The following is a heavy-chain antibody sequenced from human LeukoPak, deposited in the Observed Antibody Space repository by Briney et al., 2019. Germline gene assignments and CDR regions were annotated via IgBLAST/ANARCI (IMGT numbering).Heavy chain of an antibody. J-gene: IGHJ6*03. D-gene: IGHD1-26*01. CDR2: IIPMLRTV. CDR1: GCTFSTYA. Sequence: ASVKVSCKASGCTFSTYAINWVRQAPGQGLEWMGGIIPMLRTVKYAQNFQGRVTITADKPTSTSYMDLSSLRSEDTAVYYCASSGTYGYYYYMDVWGKGTMVTVSS. V-gene: IGHV1-69*06. CDR3: ASSGTYGYYYYMDV.